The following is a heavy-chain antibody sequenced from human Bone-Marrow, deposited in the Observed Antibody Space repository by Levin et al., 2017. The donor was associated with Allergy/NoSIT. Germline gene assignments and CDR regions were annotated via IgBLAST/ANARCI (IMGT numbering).Heavy chain of an antibody. Sequence: KISCKAPGDTFSRFGISWVRQAPGQGLEWMGGVVPMFGTESYTQKFQDRVTISADESTGTFNMELRSLTYDDTATYFCARVVADVRFRLFYYMDVWGRGTTVTVSS. D-gene: IGHD3-3*01. V-gene: IGHV1-69*01. CDR2: VVPMFGTE. CDR3: ARVVADVRFRLFYYMDV. CDR1: GDTFSRFG. J-gene: IGHJ6*03.